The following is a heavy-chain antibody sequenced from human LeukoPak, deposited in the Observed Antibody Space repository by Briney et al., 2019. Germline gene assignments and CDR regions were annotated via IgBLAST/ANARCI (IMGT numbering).Heavy chain of an antibody. Sequence: PGGSLRLSCAASGFTFSDYYMSWIRQAPGKGLEWVSYISSSGSTIYYADSVKGRFTTSRDNAKNSLYLQMNSLRAEDTAVYYCAGGIAVAGTPHYFDYWGQGTLVTVSS. CDR1: GFTFSDYY. CDR2: ISSSGSTI. J-gene: IGHJ4*02. CDR3: AGGIAVAGTPHYFDY. V-gene: IGHV3-11*01. D-gene: IGHD6-19*01.